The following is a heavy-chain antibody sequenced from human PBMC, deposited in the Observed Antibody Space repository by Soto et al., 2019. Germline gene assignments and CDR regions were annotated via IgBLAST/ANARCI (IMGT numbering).Heavy chain of an antibody. D-gene: IGHD1-26*01. CDR1: GGTFSSYA. CDR3: ARDPQEYSGSYHGWFDP. CDR2: IIPIFGTA. Sequence: SVKVSCEASGGTFSSYAISWVRQAPGQGLEWMGGIIPIFGTANYAQKFQGRVTITADESTSTAYMELSSLRSEDTAVYYCARDPQEYSGSYHGWFDPWGQGTLVTVSS. J-gene: IGHJ5*02. V-gene: IGHV1-69*13.